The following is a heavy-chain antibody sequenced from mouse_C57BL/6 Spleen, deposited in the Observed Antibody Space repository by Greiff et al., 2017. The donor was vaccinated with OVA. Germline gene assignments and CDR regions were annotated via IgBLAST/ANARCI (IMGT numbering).Heavy chain of an antibody. D-gene: IGHD1-1*01. CDR1: GYSFTDYN. Sequence: EVKLMESGPELVKPGASVKISCKASGYSFTDYNMNWVKQSNGKSLEWIGVINPNYGTTSYNQKFKGKATLTVDQSSSTAYMQLNSLTSEDSAVYYCARGGITTHYYAMDYWGQGTSVTVSS. CDR3: ARGGITTHYYAMDY. V-gene: IGHV1-39*01. CDR2: INPNYGTT. J-gene: IGHJ4*01.